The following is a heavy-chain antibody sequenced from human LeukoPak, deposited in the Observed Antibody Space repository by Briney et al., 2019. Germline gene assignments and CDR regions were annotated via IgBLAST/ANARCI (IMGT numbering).Heavy chain of an antibody. V-gene: IGHV1-2*02. D-gene: IGHD2-15*01. CDR2: INPNSGGT. J-gene: IGHJ2*01. CDR3: ARESSAELLRNWYFDL. Sequence: VSVTVSCKASGYTFTGYYMHWVRQAPGQGVEWMGWINPNSGGTNYAQKFQGRVTMTRDTSISTAYMELSRLRSDDTDVYYCARESSAELLRNWYFDLWGRGTLVTVSS. CDR1: GYTFTGYY.